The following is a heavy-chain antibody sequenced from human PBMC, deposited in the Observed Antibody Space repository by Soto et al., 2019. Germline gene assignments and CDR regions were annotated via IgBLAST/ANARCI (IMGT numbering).Heavy chain of an antibody. V-gene: IGHV4-59*08. CDR1: GDSIRSYY. CDR2: IYNSGST. CDR3: ASQASPYYYYGMAV. J-gene: IGHJ6*02. Sequence: PSETLSLTCTVSGDSIRSYYWSWIRQPPGKGLEWIGYIYNSGSTNYNPSLKSRLTISVDTSKNQFSLKLSSVTAADTAVYYCASQASPYYYYGMAVWGQGTTVTVSS.